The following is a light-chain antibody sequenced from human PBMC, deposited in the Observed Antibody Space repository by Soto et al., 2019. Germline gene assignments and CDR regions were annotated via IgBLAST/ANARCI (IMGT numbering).Light chain of an antibody. J-gene: IGLJ1*01. CDR1: SSDVGIYNY. Sequence: VLTQPASVSGSPGQSIAISCTGSSSDVGIYNYVSWYQQHPGKVPKLIIYEVTNRPSGVSNRFSGSKSGNTASLSISGLQAEDEADYYCSSYTTSSTRVFGTGTKVTVL. V-gene: IGLV2-14*01. CDR3: SSYTTSSTRV. CDR2: EVT.